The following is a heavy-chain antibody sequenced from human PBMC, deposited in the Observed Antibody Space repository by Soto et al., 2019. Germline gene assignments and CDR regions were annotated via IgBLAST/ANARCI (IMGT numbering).Heavy chain of an antibody. V-gene: IGHV3-66*01. CDR3: ARGSNSNNWKLFDY. D-gene: IGHD1-1*01. CDR2: MYAAGST. Sequence: EVQLVESGGGLVQPGGSLRLSCAVTGFTISSNYMNWVRQAPGKGLEWVSVMYAAGSTYYEDSVKGRFNISRDNSNNTVYLQMNSLRGEDTAVYYCARGSNSNNWKLFDYWGQGTLVTVSS. CDR1: GFTISSNY. J-gene: IGHJ4*02.